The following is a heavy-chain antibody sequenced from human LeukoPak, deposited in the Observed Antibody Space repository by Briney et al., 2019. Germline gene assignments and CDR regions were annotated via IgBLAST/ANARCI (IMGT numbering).Heavy chain of an antibody. CDR2: ISYDGSNK. CDR1: GFTFSSYA. Sequence: GGSLRLSCAASGFTFSSYAMHWVRQAPGKGLEWVAVISYDGSNKYYADSVKGRFTISRDNSKNTLYLQMNSLRAEDTAVYYCARDRARGYCSSTSCLPYYYGMDVWGQGTTVTVSS. V-gene: IGHV3-30-3*01. J-gene: IGHJ6*02. D-gene: IGHD2-2*01. CDR3: ARDRARGYCSSTSCLPYYYGMDV.